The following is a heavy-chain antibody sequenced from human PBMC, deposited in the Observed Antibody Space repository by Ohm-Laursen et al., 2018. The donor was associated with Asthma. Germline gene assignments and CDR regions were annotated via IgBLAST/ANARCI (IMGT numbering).Heavy chain of an antibody. CDR1: QFSFDRFA. J-gene: IGHJ6*02. D-gene: IGHD1-26*01. CDR3: AKALVGAPLYYHYYGMDV. V-gene: IGHV3-30*02. Sequence: GSLRLSCAASQFSFDRFAMHWVRQTPGRGLESVATIWSDGGNKFYADSVKGRFTISRDNSKNTLYLQMNSLRDEDTALYYCAKALVGAPLYYHYYGMDVWGQGTTVTVSS. CDR2: IWSDGGNK.